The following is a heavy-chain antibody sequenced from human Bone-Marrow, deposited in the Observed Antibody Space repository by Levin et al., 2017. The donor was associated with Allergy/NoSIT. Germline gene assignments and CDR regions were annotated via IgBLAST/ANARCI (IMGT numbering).Heavy chain of an antibody. V-gene: IGHV1-3*04. CDR2: INTVNGNT. Sequence: GGSLRLSCKASGYTFTSYFIHWLRQAPGQGLEWMGWINTVNGNTKYSQKFQGRLTITRDTSASTAYMDLSSLTSEDTAVYYCARSPSLPWFDPWGQGTLVTVSS. CDR3: ARSPSLPWFDP. CDR1: GYTFTSYF. J-gene: IGHJ5*02.